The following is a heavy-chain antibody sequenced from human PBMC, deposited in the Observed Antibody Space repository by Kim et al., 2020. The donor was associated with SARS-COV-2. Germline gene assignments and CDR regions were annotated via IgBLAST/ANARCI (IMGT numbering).Heavy chain of an antibody. CDR1: GFTVSSNY. D-gene: IGHD4-17*01. CDR3: ARPGRDYDSLLAFDI. CDR2: IYSGGST. Sequence: GGSLRLSCAASGFTVSSNYMSWVRQAPGKGLEWVSVIYSGGSTYYADSVKGRFTISRDNSKNTLYLQMNSLRAEDTAVYYCARPGRDYDSLLAFDIWGQGTMVTVSS. V-gene: IGHV3-53*01. J-gene: IGHJ3*02.